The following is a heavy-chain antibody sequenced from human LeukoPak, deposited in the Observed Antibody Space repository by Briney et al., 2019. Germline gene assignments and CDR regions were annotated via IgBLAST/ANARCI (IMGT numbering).Heavy chain of an antibody. V-gene: IGHV4-39*01. CDR3: ARNADIAVASVHFDY. D-gene: IGHD6-19*01. CDR2: VYYSGST. J-gene: IGHJ4*02. Sequence: WETLSLTCTVSGGSISSSSYYWGWVRQPPGKGLEWVGSVYYSGSTYYNPSLKSRVTISVDTSKNQFSLKLSSVTAADTAVYYCARNADIAVASVHFDYWGQGTLVTVSS. CDR1: GGSISSSSYY.